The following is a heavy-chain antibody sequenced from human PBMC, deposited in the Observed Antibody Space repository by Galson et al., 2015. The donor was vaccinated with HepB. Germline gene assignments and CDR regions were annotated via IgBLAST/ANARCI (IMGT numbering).Heavy chain of an antibody. CDR3: TKGGYKYDSDSYFYFHM. V-gene: IGHV3-9*01. CDR2: ISWNSGSI. D-gene: IGHD5-24*01. J-gene: IGHJ4*02. CDR1: GFTFDDYA. Sequence: SLRLSCAASGFTFDDYAMQWIRQAPGKGLECVSGISWNSGSIGYADSVKGRFTISRDNAKNSLYLHMTNLRPEDTAFYYCTKGGYKYDSDSYFYFHMWGQGTLVIVSS.